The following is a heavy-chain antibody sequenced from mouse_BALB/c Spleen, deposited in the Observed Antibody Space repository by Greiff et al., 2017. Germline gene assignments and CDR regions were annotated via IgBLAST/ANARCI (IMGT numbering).Heavy chain of an antibody. J-gene: IGHJ4*01. D-gene: IGHD2-4*01. Sequence: VKLVESGPELVKPGASVKISCKASGYAFSSSWMNWVKQRPGQGLEWIGRIYPGDGDTNYNGKFKGKATLTADKSSSTAYMQLSSLTSVDSAVYFCARSGDYGYAMDYWGQGTSVTVSS. CDR3: ARSGDYGYAMDY. CDR2: IYPGDGDT. CDR1: GYAFSSSW. V-gene: IGHV1-82*01.